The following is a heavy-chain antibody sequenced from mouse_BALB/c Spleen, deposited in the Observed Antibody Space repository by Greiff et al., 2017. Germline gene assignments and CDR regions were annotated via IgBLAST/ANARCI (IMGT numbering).Heavy chain of an antibody. CDR1: GFSLTSYG. V-gene: IGHV2-9*02. CDR3: ARDQGYGNYYYYAMDY. D-gene: IGHD2-1*01. J-gene: IGHJ4*01. Sequence: VKLQESGPGLVAPSQSLSITCTVSGFSLTSYGVHWVRQPPGKGLEWLGVIWAGGSTNYNSALMSRLSISKDNSKSQVFLKMNSLQTDDTAMYYCARDQGYGNYYYYAMDYWGQGTSVTVSS. CDR2: IWAGGST.